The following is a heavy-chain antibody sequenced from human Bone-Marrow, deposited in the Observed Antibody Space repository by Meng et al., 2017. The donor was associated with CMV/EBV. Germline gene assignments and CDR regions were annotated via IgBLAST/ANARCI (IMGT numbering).Heavy chain of an antibody. D-gene: IGHD3-3*01. V-gene: IGHV3-66*02. CDR3: ARDRDFWSGYRGMDV. CDR2: IYSGGST. CDR1: GFTVSSNY. Sequence: GESLKISCAASGFTVSSNYMSWVRQAPGKGLEWVSVIYSGGSTYYADSVKGRFTISRDNSKNTLYLQMNSLRAEDTAVYYCARDRDFWSGYRGMDVWGQGTTVTASS. J-gene: IGHJ6*02.